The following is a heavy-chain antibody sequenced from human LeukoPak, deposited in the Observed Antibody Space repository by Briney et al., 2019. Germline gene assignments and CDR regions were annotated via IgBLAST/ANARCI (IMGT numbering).Heavy chain of an antibody. V-gene: IGHV4-59*01. CDR3: ARESAWFDP. J-gene: IGHJ5*02. Sequence: SETLSLTCTVSGGSISSYYWSWLRQPPGKGLEWIGYIYYSGSTNYNPSLKSRVTISVDTSKNQFSLKLSSVTAADTAVYYCARESAWFDPWGQGTLVTVSS. CDR2: IYYSGST. CDR1: GGSISSYY.